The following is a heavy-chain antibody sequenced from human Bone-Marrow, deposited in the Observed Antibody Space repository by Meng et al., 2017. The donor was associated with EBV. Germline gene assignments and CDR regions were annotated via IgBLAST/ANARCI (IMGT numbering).Heavy chain of an antibody. CDR2: ISYRGST. CDR1: GASISTNPYH. J-gene: IGHJ4*02. V-gene: IGHV4-39*07. CDR3: AEQGFYDSSFDY. D-gene: IGHD3-22*01. Sequence: LRWSGPGLLEPSETLSLTCTVSGASISTNPYHWGWIRQPPGKGLEWIGSISYRGSTYYNPSLKRRVTISLDTSKNQFSLRLNSVTAADTAVYFCAEQGFYDSSFDYWGQGTLVTVSS.